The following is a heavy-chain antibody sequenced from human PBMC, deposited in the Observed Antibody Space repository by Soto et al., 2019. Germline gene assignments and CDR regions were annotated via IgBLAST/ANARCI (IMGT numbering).Heavy chain of an antibody. CDR3: VRWSGYGDL. CDR2: INSDGTIS. CDR1: GFTFDTYW. J-gene: IGHJ4*02. D-gene: IGHD4-17*01. V-gene: IGHV3-74*01. Sequence: LRLSCAASGFTFDTYWMNWVRQAPGKGPEWLSGINSDGTISSYADSVKGRFTISRDNARNTLSLQMNSLRADDTAIYYCVRWSGYGDLWGQGTRVTVSS.